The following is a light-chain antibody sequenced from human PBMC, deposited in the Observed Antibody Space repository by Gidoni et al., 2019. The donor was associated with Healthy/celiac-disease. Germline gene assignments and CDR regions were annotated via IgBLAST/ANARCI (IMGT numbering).Light chain of an antibody. CDR3: QQYGSSPQT. Sequence: EIVLRQSPGTLSLSPGERATLSCRASQRVSSSYLAWYQQKPGQAPRLLIYGASSRATGIPDRFSGSGSGTDFTLTISRLEPEDFAVYYCQQYGSSPQTFGQGTKVEIK. CDR2: GAS. V-gene: IGKV3-20*01. J-gene: IGKJ1*01. CDR1: QRVSSSY.